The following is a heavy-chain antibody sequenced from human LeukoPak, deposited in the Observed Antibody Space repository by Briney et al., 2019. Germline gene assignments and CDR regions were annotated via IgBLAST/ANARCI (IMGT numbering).Heavy chain of an antibody. V-gene: IGHV1-8*02. Sequence: ASVKVSCKASGYTFNNYDINWVRQATGQGLEWMGWMNPNSGNTGFAQKFQDRVSMTRDTSINTAYMEPTSLRSGDTAVYYCARATPGGLHGYSFDFWGQGNVVTVYS. CDR3: ARATPGGLHGYSFDF. D-gene: IGHD5-24*01. CDR1: GYTFNNYD. CDR2: MNPNSGNT. J-gene: IGHJ4*02.